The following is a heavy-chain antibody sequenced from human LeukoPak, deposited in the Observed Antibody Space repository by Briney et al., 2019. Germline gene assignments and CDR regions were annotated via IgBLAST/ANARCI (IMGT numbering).Heavy chain of an antibody. D-gene: IGHD2-2*02. CDR2: INPNSGGT. J-gene: IGHJ5*02. CDR3: SRGEYQLLYDH. CDR1: GYTFTGYY. V-gene: IGHV1-2*02. Sequence: ASVKVSCKASGYTFTGYYMHWVRQAPGQGLEWMGWINPNSGGTNYAQKFQGRVSMTRDTSTSTVYMELSSLRSEDTAVYYCSRGEYQLLYDHWGQGTLVSVAS.